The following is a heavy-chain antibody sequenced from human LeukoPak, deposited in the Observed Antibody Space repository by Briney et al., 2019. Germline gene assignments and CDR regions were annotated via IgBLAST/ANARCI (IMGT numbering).Heavy chain of an antibody. CDR3: AREFRDGYTKTYYFDY. CDR1: GGTFSSYT. CDR2: IIPILGIA. J-gene: IGHJ4*02. D-gene: IGHD5-24*01. V-gene: IGHV1-69*04. Sequence: GASVKVSCKASGGTFSSYTISWVRQAPGQGLEWMGRIIPILGIANYAQKFQGRVTITADKSTSTAYMELSSLRSEDTAVYYCAREFRDGYTKTYYFDYWGQGTLVTVSS.